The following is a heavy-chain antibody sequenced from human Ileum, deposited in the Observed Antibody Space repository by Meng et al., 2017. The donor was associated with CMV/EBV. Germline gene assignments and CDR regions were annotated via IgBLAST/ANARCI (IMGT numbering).Heavy chain of an antibody. CDR1: GW. V-gene: IGHV3-15*01. CDR3: TREYCSSATTCYRGGYWFDP. Sequence: GWMSWVRQAPGKGLEWVGRIKSKVDGGTTDYAAPVKGRFTISRDDSKSTLYLQMDSLKTEDTAMYYCTREYCSSATTCYRGGYWFDPWGQGTLVTVSS. J-gene: IGHJ5*02. CDR2: IKSKVDGGTT. D-gene: IGHD2-2*02.